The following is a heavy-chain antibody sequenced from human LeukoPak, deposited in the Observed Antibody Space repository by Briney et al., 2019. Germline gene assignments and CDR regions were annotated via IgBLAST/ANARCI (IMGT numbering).Heavy chain of an antibody. CDR3: ARDGVGIVGIPHYFDY. CDR2: ISDDGST. J-gene: IGHJ4*02. Sequence: SETLSLTCTVSGGSISGYYWSWIRQPLGKELEWIGYISDDGSTGYNPSLKSRVIISLGTSNKQFSLKLSSVTAADTALYYCARDGVGIVGIPHYFDYWGQGTLVTVSS. D-gene: IGHD2-21*01. CDR1: GGSISGYY. V-gene: IGHV4-59*01.